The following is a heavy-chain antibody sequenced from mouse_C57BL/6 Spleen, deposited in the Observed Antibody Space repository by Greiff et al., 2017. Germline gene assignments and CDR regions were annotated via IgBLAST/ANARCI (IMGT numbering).Heavy chain of an antibody. J-gene: IGHJ3*01. D-gene: IGHD2-3*01. CDR1: GYAFSSYW. CDR2: IYPGDGDT. V-gene: IGHV1-80*01. Sequence: QVQLQQSGAELVKPGASVKISCKASGYAFSSYWMNWVKQRPGKGLEWIGQIYPGDGDTNYNGKFKGKATLTADKSSSTAYMQLSSLTSEDSAVYFCARGELGYSWFAYWGQGTLVTVSA. CDR3: ARGELGYSWFAY.